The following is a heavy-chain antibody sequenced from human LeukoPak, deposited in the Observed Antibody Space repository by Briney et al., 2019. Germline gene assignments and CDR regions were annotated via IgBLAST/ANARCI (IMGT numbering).Heavy chain of an antibody. CDR3: ARDRDYGGTGFDY. D-gene: IGHD4-17*01. CDR2: IYYSGST. CDR1: GGSISSGGYY. V-gene: IGHV4-31*03. Sequence: SQTLSLTCTVSGGSISSGGYYWSWIRQHPGKGLEWIGYIYYSGSTYYNPSLKSRDTISVDTSKNQFSLKLSSVTAADTAVYYCARDRDYGGTGFDYWGQGTLVTVSS. J-gene: IGHJ4*02.